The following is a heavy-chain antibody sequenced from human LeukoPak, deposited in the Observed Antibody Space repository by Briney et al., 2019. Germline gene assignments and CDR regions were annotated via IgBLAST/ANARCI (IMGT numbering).Heavy chain of an antibody. J-gene: IGHJ3*02. D-gene: IGHD4-11*01. V-gene: IGHV4-59*01. CDR1: SASISSYY. Sequence: PSETLSLTCTDSSASISSYYWSWLRKTPGHGLQWIGWIHYNGNTNYHPPLKSRVTMSSDMSKNQFSLNLRSVTAADTALYYYARSSGHYRSQIWGGGTMVSVSS. CDR2: IHYNGNT. CDR3: ARSSGHYRSQI.